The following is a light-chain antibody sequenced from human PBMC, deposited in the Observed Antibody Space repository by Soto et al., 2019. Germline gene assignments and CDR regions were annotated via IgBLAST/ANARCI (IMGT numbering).Light chain of an antibody. CDR3: QQYGNSPIT. Sequence: IVMTQSPATLCVSSGERATLSCRASQSVSSNLAWYQQKHGQAPRLVIYGASTRATGIPARFSGTGSGTDFTLTISRLEPEDFAVFYCQQYGNSPITFGQGTRLEIK. CDR1: QSVSSN. V-gene: IGKV3-15*01. CDR2: GAS. J-gene: IGKJ5*01.